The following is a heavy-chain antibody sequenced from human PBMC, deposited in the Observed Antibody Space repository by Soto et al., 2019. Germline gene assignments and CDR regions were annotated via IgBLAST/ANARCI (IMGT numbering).Heavy chain of an antibody. D-gene: IGHD3-22*01. CDR3: AKDRNYYDSSGYDY. Sequence: GGSLRLPCAASGFTFNNNAMRWVRQAPGKGLEWLSVISGGDSNTYYADSVKARFTISRDKSKNTLYLQMNSMRAEDSAIYYCAKDRNYYDSSGYDYWGQGTLVTVSS. V-gene: IGHV3-23*01. CDR2: ISGGDSNT. CDR1: GFTFNNNA. J-gene: IGHJ4*02.